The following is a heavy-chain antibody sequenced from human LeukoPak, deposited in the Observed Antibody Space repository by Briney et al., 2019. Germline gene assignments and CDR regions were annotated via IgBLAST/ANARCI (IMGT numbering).Heavy chain of an antibody. D-gene: IGHD1-26*01. CDR3: ARVGAATTRDY. V-gene: IGHV3-74*01. CDR1: GFTFSTYW. J-gene: IGHJ4*02. CDR2: ISNDGSST. Sequence: GGSLRISCAVSGFTFSTYWMHWVRQTPGKGLVWVSRISNDGSSTSYADSVKGRFTVSRDNAKNTLYLQMNNLRAEDTAVYYCARVGAATTRDYWGQGTLVTVSS.